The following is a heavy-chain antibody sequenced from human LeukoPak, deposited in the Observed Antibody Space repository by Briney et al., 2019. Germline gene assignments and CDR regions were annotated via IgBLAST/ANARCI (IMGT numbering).Heavy chain of an antibody. D-gene: IGHD2-15*01. V-gene: IGHV3-7*01. CDR2: VKEDGSEK. CDR1: GFTFTSYW. CDR3: AKASVAQGYFDY. Sequence: GGSLRLSCAASGFTFTSYWLTWVRQAPGKGLEWVANVKEDGSEKYYVDSVKGRFTISRDNAKNSLYLQMNSLRAEDTAVYYCAKASVAQGYFDYWGQGTLVTVSS. J-gene: IGHJ4*02.